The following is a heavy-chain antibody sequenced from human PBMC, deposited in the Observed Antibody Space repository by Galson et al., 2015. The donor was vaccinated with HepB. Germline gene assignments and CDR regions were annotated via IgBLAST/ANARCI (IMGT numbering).Heavy chain of an antibody. D-gene: IGHD6-25*01. CDR3: TKDISGYGMDV. J-gene: IGHJ6*02. CDR1: GFTFDDYT. CDR2: ISWDGDST. V-gene: IGHV3-43*01. Sequence: SLRLSCAASGFTFDDYTMHWVRQAPGKGLEWVSLISWDGDSTYYADSVKGRFTISRDNSKNSLYLQMNSLRTEDTALYYCTKDISGYGMDVWGQGTTVTVSS.